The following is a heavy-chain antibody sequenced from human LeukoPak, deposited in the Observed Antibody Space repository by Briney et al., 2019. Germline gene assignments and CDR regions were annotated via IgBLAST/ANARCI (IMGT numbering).Heavy chain of an antibody. V-gene: IGHV3-66*02. CDR2: IYSGDNT. Sequence: GGSLRLPCAASGFTVSNNYMSWVRQAPGKGLEWVSVIYSGDNTYHVESVKGRFTISRDNSKNTLFLQMNRLRAEDTAVYYCAGRRVLDASFDYWGQGTLVTVSS. J-gene: IGHJ4*02. D-gene: IGHD3-16*01. CDR1: GFTVSNNY. CDR3: AGRRVLDASFDY.